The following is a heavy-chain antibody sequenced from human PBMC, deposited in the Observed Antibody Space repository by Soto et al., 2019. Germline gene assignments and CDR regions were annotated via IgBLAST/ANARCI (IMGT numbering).Heavy chain of an antibody. J-gene: IGHJ6*02. CDR1: GGSISSSSYY. D-gene: IGHD3-22*01. Sequence: QLQLQESGPGLVKPSETLSLTCTVSGGSISSSSYYWGWIRQPPGKGLEWIGSIYYSGSTYYNPSLKSRVTISVETSKNQFSLKLSSVTAADTTVYYCATGDSSGYLYYYYYGMDVWGQGTTVTVSS. V-gene: IGHV4-39*01. CDR2: IYYSGST. CDR3: ATGDSSGYLYYYYYGMDV.